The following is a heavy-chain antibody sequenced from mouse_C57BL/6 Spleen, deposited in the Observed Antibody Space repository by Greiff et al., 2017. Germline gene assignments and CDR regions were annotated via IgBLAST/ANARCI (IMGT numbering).Heavy chain of an antibody. CDR1: GYTFTSYW. J-gene: IGHJ2*01. Sequence: VQLQQSGAELVRPGSSVKLSCKASGYTFTSYWMHWVKQRPIQGLEWIGNIDPSDSETHYNQKFKDKAPLTVDKSSSTAYMQLSSLTSEDSAVYYCARRDYGSPYFYYWGQCTTLTVSS. D-gene: IGHD1-1*01. V-gene: IGHV1-52*01. CDR3: ARRDYGSPYFYY. CDR2: IDPSDSET.